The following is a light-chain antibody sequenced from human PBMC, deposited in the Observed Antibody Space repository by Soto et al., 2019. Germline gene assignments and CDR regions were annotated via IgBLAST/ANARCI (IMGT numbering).Light chain of an antibody. V-gene: IGLV2-14*01. CDR3: SSYTSSSSYV. CDR2: DVT. Sequence: QSVRTQPASVSGSPGQSIAISCTGTSSDVGAYNSVSWYQQYPGKAPKLMIHDVTNRPSGVSDRFSGSKSGNTASLTISGLQAEDEADYYCSSYTSSSSYVFGSGTKVTVL. CDR1: SSDVGAYNS. J-gene: IGLJ1*01.